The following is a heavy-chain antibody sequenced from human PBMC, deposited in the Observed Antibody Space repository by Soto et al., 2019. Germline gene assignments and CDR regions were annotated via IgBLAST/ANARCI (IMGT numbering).Heavy chain of an antibody. J-gene: IGHJ6*03. D-gene: IGHD3-3*01. CDR1: GFTFSDHY. CDR3: ARVAGKIWSGWLEYRYDYYYYMDV. CDR2: TRNKANSYTT. V-gene: IGHV3-72*01. Sequence: GGSLRLSCAASGFTFSDHYMDWVRQAPGKGLEWVGRTRNKANSYTTEYAASVKGRFTISRDDSKNSLYLQMNSLKTEDTAVYYCARVAGKIWSGWLEYRYDYYYYMDVWGKGTTVTVSS.